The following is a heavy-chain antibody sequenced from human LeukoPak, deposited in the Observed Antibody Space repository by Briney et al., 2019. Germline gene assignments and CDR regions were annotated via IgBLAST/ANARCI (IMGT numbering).Heavy chain of an antibody. CDR2: ISAYNGNT. CDR1: GYTFTSYG. V-gene: IGHV1-18*01. CDR3: ARDNRYSGSYGGRFDY. D-gene: IGHD1-26*01. Sequence: ASVKVSCKASGYTFTSYGISWVRQVPGQGLEWMGWISAYNGNTNYAQKLQGRVTMTTDTSTSTAYMELRSLRSDDTAVYYCARDNRYSGSYGGRFDYWGQGTLVTVSS. J-gene: IGHJ4*02.